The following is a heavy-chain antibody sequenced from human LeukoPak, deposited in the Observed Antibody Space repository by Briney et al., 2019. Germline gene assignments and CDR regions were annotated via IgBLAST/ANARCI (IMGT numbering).Heavy chain of an antibody. Sequence: SETLSLTCTVSGGSISSYYWNWIRQPAGKGLDWIGRIYTSGSTNYNPSLKSRVTMSVDTSKNQFSLKLTSVTAADTAVYYCAELGITMIGGVWGKGTTVTISS. J-gene: IGHJ6*04. D-gene: IGHD3-10*02. V-gene: IGHV4-4*07. CDR2: IYTSGST. CDR1: GGSISSYY. CDR3: AELGITMIGGV.